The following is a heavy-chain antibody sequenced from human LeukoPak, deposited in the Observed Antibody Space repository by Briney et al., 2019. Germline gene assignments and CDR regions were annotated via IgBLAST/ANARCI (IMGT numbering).Heavy chain of an antibody. D-gene: IGHD6-13*01. CDR1: GGTFSSYA. CDR3: ARGALGDSSSWYQFDP. CDR2: IIPIFGTA. J-gene: IGHJ5*02. Sequence: GASVKVSCKASGGTFSSYAISWVRQAPGQGLEWMGGIIPIFGTANYAQKFQGRVTITADESTSTACMELSSLRSEDTAVYYCARGALGDSSSWYQFDPWGQGTLVTVSS. V-gene: IGHV1-69*13.